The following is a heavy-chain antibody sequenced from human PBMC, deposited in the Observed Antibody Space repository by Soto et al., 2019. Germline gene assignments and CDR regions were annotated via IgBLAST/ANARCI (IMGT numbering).Heavy chain of an antibody. Sequence: GSLRLSCAASGFYFSSYGMHWVRQAPGKGLEWLAIISYDGTSTDYSDSVRGRFTVSRDNSQNTLYLQMSSLRAEDTAVYFCAKVRVIGWGAWRDLDFCGKGTMGTVSS. J-gene: IGHJ3*01. CDR2: ISYDGTST. V-gene: IGHV3-30*06. D-gene: IGHD7-27*01. CDR1: GFYFSSYG. CDR3: AKVRVIGWGAWRDLDF.